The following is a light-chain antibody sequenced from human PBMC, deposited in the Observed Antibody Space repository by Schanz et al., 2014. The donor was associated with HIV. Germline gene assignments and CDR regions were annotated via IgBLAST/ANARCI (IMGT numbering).Light chain of an antibody. CDR2: NSY. CDR1: SSNIGSYS. CDR3: SSWDDSLNGWV. V-gene: IGLV1-44*01. Sequence: QSVLTQPPSASGTPGQRVSISCSGSSSNIGSYSVYWYQQFPGTAPKLLIYNSYHRPSGVPDRFSGSTSGTSASLAISGLQSEDEADYYCSSWDDSLNGWVFGGGTQLTVL. J-gene: IGLJ3*02.